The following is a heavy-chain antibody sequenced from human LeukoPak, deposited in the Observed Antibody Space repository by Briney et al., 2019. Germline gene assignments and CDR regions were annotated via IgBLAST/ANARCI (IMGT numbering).Heavy chain of an antibody. D-gene: IGHD3-22*01. Sequence: GGSLRLSCAASGFTFSSYWMSWVRQAPGKGLEWVANIKQDGSEKYYVDSVRGRLTISRDNAKNSLYLQMNSLRDEDTALYYCARGSRVVVIPIAFDYWGQGTLVTVSS. CDR2: IKQDGSEK. CDR3: ARGSRVVVIPIAFDY. V-gene: IGHV3-7*03. CDR1: GFTFSSYW. J-gene: IGHJ4*02.